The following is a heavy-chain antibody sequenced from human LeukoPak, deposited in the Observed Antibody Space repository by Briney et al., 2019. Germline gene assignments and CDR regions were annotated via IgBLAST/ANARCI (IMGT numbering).Heavy chain of an antibody. V-gene: IGHV6-1*01. Sequence: SQTLSLTCAISGDSVSSNSAGWNWIRQSPSRGLEWLGRIYYRSKWYSDCAVSVKSRIIINPDTSKNQFSLQLTSVTHEDTAVYYCAGGGLVRGLLHCSDPWGQGTLVNVSS. J-gene: IGHJ5*02. CDR3: AGGGLVRGLLHCSDP. CDR1: GDSVSSNSAG. D-gene: IGHD3-10*01. CDR2: IYYRSKWYS.